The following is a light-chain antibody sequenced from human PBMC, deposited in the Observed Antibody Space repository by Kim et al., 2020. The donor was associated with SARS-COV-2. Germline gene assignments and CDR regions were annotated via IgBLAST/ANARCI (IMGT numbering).Light chain of an antibody. V-gene: IGLV6-57*03. Sequence: GRTVPISCTRSSGNIGDNYVQWYQQRPGGVPTTVIYEDDQRPSGVPDRFSGSIDSSSNSASLTISGLKTEDEADYYCQSYNRSTVVFGGGTKVTVL. J-gene: IGLJ2*01. CDR2: EDD. CDR1: SGNIGDNY. CDR3: QSYNRSTVV.